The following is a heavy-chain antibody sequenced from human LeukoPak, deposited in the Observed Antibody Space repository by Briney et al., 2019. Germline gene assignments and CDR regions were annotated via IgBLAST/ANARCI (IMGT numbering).Heavy chain of an antibody. D-gene: IGHD3-22*01. CDR3: ARTHYYDSSRDY. CDR2: IIPILGIA. Sequence: SVKVSCKASGGTFTSYAISWVRQAPGQGLEWMGRIIPILGIANYAQKFQGRVTITADKSTSTAYMELSSLRSEDTAVYYCARTHYYDSSRDYWGQGTLVTVSS. V-gene: IGHV1-69*04. J-gene: IGHJ4*02. CDR1: GGTFTSYA.